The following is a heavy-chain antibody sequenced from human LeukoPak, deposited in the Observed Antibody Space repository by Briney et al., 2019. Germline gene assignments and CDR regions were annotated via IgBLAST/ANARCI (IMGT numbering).Heavy chain of an antibody. CDR3: AKEVFYGSGTTIYYHGMDV. CDR1: GGSISSGGYY. V-gene: IGHV4-31*03. CDR2: IYYSGST. Sequence: PSQTLSLTCTVSGGSISSGGYYWNWMRQHPGKGLEWIGYIYYSGSTYYNPSLKNRVTKSVDTSKNQFSLKLSSVTAADTALYYCAKEVFYGSGTTIYYHGMDVWGKGTTVTVSS. J-gene: IGHJ6*04. D-gene: IGHD3-10*01.